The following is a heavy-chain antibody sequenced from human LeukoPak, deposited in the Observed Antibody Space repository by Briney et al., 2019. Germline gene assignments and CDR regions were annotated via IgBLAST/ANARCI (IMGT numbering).Heavy chain of an antibody. CDR1: GYTFTSYG. V-gene: IGHV1-18*01. Sequence: ASVKVSCKASGYTFTSYGISWVRQAPGQGLEWMGWISAYNGNTNYAQKLQGRVTMTTDTSTSTAYMELRSLRSDDTAVYYCARVVGGDYTYYYYYMDVWGKGTTVTVSS. D-gene: IGHD4-17*01. J-gene: IGHJ6*03. CDR3: ARVVGGDYTYYYYYMDV. CDR2: ISAYNGNT.